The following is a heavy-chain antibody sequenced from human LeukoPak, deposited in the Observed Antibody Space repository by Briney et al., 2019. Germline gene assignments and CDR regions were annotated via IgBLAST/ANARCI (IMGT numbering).Heavy chain of an antibody. CDR2: ISAYNGNT. V-gene: IGHV1-18*01. J-gene: IGHJ4*02. CDR3: ARDFRYYDSSGPFDY. D-gene: IGHD3-22*01. CDR1: GFTFTTYG. Sequence: ASVKVSCKASGFTFTTYGISWVRQAPGQGLEWMGWISAYNGNTNYAQKLQGRVTMTRDTSISTAYMELSRLRSDDTAVYYCARDFRYYDSSGPFDYWGQGTLVTVSS.